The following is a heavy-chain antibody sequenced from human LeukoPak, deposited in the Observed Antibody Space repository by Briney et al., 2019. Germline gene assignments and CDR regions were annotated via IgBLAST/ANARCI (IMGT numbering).Heavy chain of an antibody. CDR2: INHSGST. CDR1: GGSFSGYY. V-gene: IGHV4-34*01. CDR3: ASDYCSSTSCYFRVFRY. Sequence: ASETLSLTCAVYGGSFSGYYWSWIRQPPGKGPEWIGEINHSGSTNYNPSLKSRVTISVDTSKNQFSLKLSSVTAADTAVYYCASDYCSSTSCYFRVFRYWGQGTLVTVSS. D-gene: IGHD2-2*01. J-gene: IGHJ4*02.